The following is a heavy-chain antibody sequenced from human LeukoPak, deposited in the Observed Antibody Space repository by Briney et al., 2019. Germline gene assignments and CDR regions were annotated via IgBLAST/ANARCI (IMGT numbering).Heavy chain of an antibody. CDR3: AKKIHGIAVPGVNDAFDI. V-gene: IGHV3-23*01. D-gene: IGHD6-19*01. Sequence: GGSLRLSCAASGFTFSSYAMSWVRRAPGKGLEWVSDISGSGGSTYYADSVKGRFTISRDNSKNTLYLRMNSLRAEDTAVYYCAKKIHGIAVPGVNDAFDIWGQGTMVTVSS. J-gene: IGHJ3*02. CDR1: GFTFSSYA. CDR2: ISGSGGST.